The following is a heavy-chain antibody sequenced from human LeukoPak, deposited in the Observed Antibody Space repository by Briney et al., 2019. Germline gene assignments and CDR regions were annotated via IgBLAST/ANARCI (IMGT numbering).Heavy chain of an antibody. CDR3: ARKSGGYDFGFDY. CDR1: GGTFSSYA. D-gene: IGHD5-12*01. V-gene: IGHV1-69*13. J-gene: IGHJ4*02. Sequence: SVKVSCNASGGTFSSYAISWVRQAPGQGLEWMGGIIPIFGTANYAQKFQGRVTITADESTSTAYMELSSLRSEDTAVYYCARKSGGYDFGFDYWGQGTLVTVSS. CDR2: IIPIFGTA.